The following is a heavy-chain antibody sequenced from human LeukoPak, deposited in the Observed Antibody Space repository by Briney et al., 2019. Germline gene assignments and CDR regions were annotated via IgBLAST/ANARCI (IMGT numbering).Heavy chain of an antibody. CDR3: ARLGVWTFTRNTAMMFDP. V-gene: IGHV3-9*01. J-gene: IGHJ5*02. D-gene: IGHD5-18*01. CDR2: ISWNSGSI. Sequence: QSGGSLRLSCAASGFTFDDYAMHWVRQAPGKGLEWVSGISWNSGSIGYADSVKGRFTISRDNAKNSLYLQMNSLRAEDTAVYYCARLGVWTFTRNTAMMFDPWGQGTLVTVSS. CDR1: GFTFDDYA.